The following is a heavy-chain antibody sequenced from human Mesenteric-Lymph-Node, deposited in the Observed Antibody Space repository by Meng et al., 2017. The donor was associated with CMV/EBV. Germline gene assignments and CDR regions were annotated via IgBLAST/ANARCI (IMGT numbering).Heavy chain of an antibody. Sequence: CGVYGGSFSGYYWSWIRQTPGKGLEWIGEVHHRGSFNYNPSLKSRVTISVDTSKNHFSLKVRSVTAADTGVYYCARENSTYDDYYFDFWGQGSLVTVSS. CDR2: VHHRGSF. CDR1: GGSFSGYY. V-gene: IGHV4-34*01. CDR3: ARENSTYDDYYFDF. J-gene: IGHJ4*02. D-gene: IGHD2/OR15-2a*01.